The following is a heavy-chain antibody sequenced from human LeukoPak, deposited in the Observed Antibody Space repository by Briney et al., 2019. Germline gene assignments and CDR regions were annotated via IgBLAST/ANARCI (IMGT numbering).Heavy chain of an antibody. CDR2: ISSSSSYI. CDR3: ARDLRWELPGDD. Sequence: GGSLRLSCAASGFTFSSYSMNWVRQAPGKGLEWVSSISSSSSYIYYADSVKGRFTISRDNAKNSLYLQMNSLRAEDTAVYYCARDLRWELPGDDWGQGTLVTGSS. CDR1: GFTFSSYS. D-gene: IGHD1-26*01. J-gene: IGHJ4*02. V-gene: IGHV3-21*01.